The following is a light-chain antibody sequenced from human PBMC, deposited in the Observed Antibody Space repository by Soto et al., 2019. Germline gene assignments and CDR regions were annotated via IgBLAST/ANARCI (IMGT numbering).Light chain of an antibody. CDR2: AAS. CDR3: QQYGSSPRT. J-gene: IGKJ1*01. Sequence: DIQMSQSPSSLSASVGDRVTITCRAAESISRHLNWYQQKPGRAPDLLIYAASTLQNGVPSRFTGSGSGTEFTLTITRLEPEDFAVYYCQQYGSSPRTFGQGTKVDIK. CDR1: ESISRH. V-gene: IGKV1-39*01.